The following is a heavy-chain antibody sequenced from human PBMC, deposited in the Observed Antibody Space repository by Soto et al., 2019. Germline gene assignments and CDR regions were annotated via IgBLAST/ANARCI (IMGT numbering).Heavy chain of an antibody. CDR1: GFTFSSYA. Sequence: EVQLLESGGGLVQPGGSLRLSCAASGFTFSSYAMSWVRQAPGKGLEWVSAISGSGGSTYYADSVKGRFTISRDNSKNTLYLQMNSLRAEDTAVYYCAKVWSLWALELCGGDCYSGYFQHWGQGTLVTVSS. V-gene: IGHV3-23*01. CDR3: AKVWSLWALELCGGDCYSGYFQH. D-gene: IGHD2-21*02. CDR2: ISGSGGST. J-gene: IGHJ1*01.